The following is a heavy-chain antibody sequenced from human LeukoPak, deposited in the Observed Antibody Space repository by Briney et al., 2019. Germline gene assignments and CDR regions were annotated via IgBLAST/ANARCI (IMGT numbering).Heavy chain of an antibody. V-gene: IGHV4-31*03. CDR3: ARNDRMGGYAPHWFDP. Sequence: PSETLSLTCTVSGGSISSGAYYWSWIRQHPGKGLEWIRYIFHSGSAYYNPSLRSRVTISIDTSKNQISLNLASVTAADTAVYFCARNDRMGGYAPHWFDPWGQGTLVTVSS. CDR1: GGSISSGAYY. D-gene: IGHD5-12*01. J-gene: IGHJ5*02. CDR2: IFHSGSA.